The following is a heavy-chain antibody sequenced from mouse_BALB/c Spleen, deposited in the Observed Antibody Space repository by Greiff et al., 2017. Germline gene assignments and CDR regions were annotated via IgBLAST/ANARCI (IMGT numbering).Heavy chain of an antibody. D-gene: IGHD1-1*01. V-gene: IGHV2-9*02. CDR2: IWAGGST. Sequence: VHLVESGPGLVAPSQSLSITCTVSGFSSTSYGVHWVRQPPGKGLEWLGVIWAGGSTNYNSALMSRLSISKDNSKSQVFLKMNSLQTDDTAMYYCAREDYGSARAYWGQGTLVTVSA. CDR1: GFSSTSYG. CDR3: AREDYGSARAY. J-gene: IGHJ3*01.